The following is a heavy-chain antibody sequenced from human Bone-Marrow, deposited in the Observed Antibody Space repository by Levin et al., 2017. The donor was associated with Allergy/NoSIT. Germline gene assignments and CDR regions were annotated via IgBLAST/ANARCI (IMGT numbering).Heavy chain of an antibody. Sequence: GGSLRLSCAASGFAFSSSAMSWVRLAPGKGLEWVSAITGSGGSTFYADSVKGRVTIYKDNFGSTLYLQMSGLRAEDTAVYYCVKDYISYDYYGLDVWGQGTTVTVSS. V-gene: IGHV3-23*01. J-gene: IGHJ6*01. CDR2: ITGSGGST. D-gene: IGHD2/OR15-2a*01. CDR1: GFAFSSSA. CDR3: VKDYISYDYYGLDV.